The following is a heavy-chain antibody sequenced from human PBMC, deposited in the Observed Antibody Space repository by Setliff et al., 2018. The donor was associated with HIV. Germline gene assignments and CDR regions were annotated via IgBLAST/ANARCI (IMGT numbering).Heavy chain of an antibody. J-gene: IGHJ6*03. CDR3: AAWGYCSSTSCPYYYYYYMGV. D-gene: IGHD2-2*01. CDR2: IKQDGSEK. CDR1: GFTFSSYW. V-gene: IGHV3-7*01. Sequence: GGSLRLSCAASGFTFSSYWMSWVRQAPGKGLEWVANIKQDGSEKYYVDSVRGRFTISRDNAKNSLYLQINSLRAEDTAVYYCAAWGYCSSTSCPYYYYYYMGVWGKGTAVTVSS.